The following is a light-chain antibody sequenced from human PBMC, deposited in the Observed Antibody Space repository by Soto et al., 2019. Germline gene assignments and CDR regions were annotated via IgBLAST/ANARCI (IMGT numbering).Light chain of an antibody. CDR3: QQYNSYLFT. V-gene: IGKV1-5*01. CDR1: QSISSW. Sequence: DIQMTQSPSTLSASVGDRVTITCRASQSISSWLAWYQQKPWKAPKLLIYDASSLESGFPSRFSGSGSGTEFTLTISSLQPDDFATYYCQQYNSYLFTFGPGTQGDIK. J-gene: IGKJ3*01. CDR2: DAS.